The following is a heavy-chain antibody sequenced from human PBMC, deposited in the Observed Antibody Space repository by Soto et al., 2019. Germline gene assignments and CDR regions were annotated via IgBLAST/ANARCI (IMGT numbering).Heavy chain of an antibody. V-gene: IGHV4-4*07. D-gene: IGHD1-1*01. CDR1: GASISGFY. Sequence: SETLSLTCTVSGASISGFYWSWIRKSAGKGLEWIGRIYATGTTDYNPSLKSRVMMSVDKSKKQFSLKLRPVTAADTAVYYCVRDGTKTLRDWFDPWCQG. CDR3: VRDGTKTLRDWFDP. J-gene: IGHJ5*02. CDR2: IYATGTT.